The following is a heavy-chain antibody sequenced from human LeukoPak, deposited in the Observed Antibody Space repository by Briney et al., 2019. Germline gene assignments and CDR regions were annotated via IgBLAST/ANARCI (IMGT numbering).Heavy chain of an antibody. CDR2: IYYSGST. J-gene: IGHJ4*02. CDR3: ARGRDNSGYYYDFDY. D-gene: IGHD3-22*01. CDR1: GGSISSGDYY. Sequence: PSQTLSLTCTVSGGSISSGDYYWSWIRQPPGKGLEWIGYIYYSGSTYYNPSLKSRVTISVDTSKNQFSLKLSSVTAADTAVYFCARGRDNSGYYYDFDYWDQGTLVTVSS. V-gene: IGHV4-30-4*01.